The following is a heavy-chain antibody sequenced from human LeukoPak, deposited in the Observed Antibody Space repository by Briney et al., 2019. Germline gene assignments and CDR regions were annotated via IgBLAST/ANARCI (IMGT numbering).Heavy chain of an antibody. D-gene: IGHD6-19*01. J-gene: IGHJ5*02. CDR3: ARDNSDTVKGECSGACYWWFDP. V-gene: IGHV1-46*01. CDR2: MSPHGDST. Sequence: ASVKLSCKASGCPFTKYYMHWVRQAPGHGLEWMGVMSPHGDSTLYSQKFQSRVTMTRDTSTSTDYMELSSLRSEDTAVYYCARDNSDTVKGECSGACYWWFDPWGQGTLVTVSS. CDR1: GCPFTKYY.